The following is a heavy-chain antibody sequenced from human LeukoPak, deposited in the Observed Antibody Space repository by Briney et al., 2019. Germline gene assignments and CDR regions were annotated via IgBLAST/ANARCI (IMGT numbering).Heavy chain of an antibody. D-gene: IGHD4-23*01. J-gene: IGHJ4*02. CDR1: GFIFSSYS. CDR3: ARGRPHGNDY. Sequence: PGGSLRLSCAASGFIFSSYSMNWVRQAPGKGLVWVSRIASDGSSTTYADSVKGRFSISRDNAKNTLYLQMNSLRVEDTAVYYCARGRPHGNDYWGQGTLVTVSS. V-gene: IGHV3-74*01. CDR2: IASDGSST.